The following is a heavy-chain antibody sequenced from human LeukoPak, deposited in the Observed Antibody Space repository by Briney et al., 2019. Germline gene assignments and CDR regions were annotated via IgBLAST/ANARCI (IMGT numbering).Heavy chain of an antibody. CDR1: GFIFSSFW. D-gene: IGHD3-10*01. CDR2: INSNGRTT. CDR3: GRGMRDYYGLDY. V-gene: IGHV3-74*01. Sequence: GGSLRLSCAASGFIFSSFWMHWVRQVPGKGLVWVSHINSNGRTTDYADSVRGRFTISRDNAKNTLYLQMNRLTVEDTAVYYCGRGMRDYYGLDYWGQGFLVTVSS. J-gene: IGHJ4*02.